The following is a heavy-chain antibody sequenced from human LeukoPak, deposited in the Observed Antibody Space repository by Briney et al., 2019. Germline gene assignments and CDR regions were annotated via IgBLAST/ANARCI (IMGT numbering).Heavy chain of an antibody. CDR1: GGSFSGYY. D-gene: IGHD3-10*01. V-gene: IGHV4-34*01. CDR2: IYHSGST. CDR3: ARDPDYYGSGSHDDY. Sequence: SETLSLTCAVYGGSFSGYYWSWIRQPPGKGLEWIGEIYHSGSTNYNPSLKSRVTISVDPSKNQFSLKLSSVTAADPAVYYCARDPDYYGSGSHDDYWGQGTLVTVSS. J-gene: IGHJ4*02.